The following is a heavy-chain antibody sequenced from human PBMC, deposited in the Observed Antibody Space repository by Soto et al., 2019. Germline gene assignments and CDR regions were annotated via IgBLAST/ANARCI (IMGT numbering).Heavy chain of an antibody. J-gene: IGHJ4*02. Sequence: GGSLRLSCAASGFTFSSYSMNWVRQAPGKGLEWVSYISSSSSTIYYADSVKGRFTISRDNAKNSLYLQMNSLRAEDTFVYYCARFAVGATFDYWGQGTLVTVSS. CDR1: GFTFSSYS. D-gene: IGHD1-26*01. CDR3: ARFAVGATFDY. CDR2: ISSSSSTI. V-gene: IGHV3-48*01.